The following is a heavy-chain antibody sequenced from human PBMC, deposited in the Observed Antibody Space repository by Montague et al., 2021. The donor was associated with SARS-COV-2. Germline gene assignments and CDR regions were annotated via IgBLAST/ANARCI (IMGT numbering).Heavy chain of an antibody. CDR2: INYSGRT. V-gene: IGHV4-59*01. Sequence: SETLSLTCTVYGGSISSYHWSWIRQPPGKGLEWIGYINYSGRTNYNPSLKSRVTISVDTYKKQFSLKLSSVTAADTAVYYCAREFHGCTLDYWGQGTLVTVSS. D-gene: IGHD2-15*01. CDR1: GGSISSYH. CDR3: AREFHGCTLDY. J-gene: IGHJ4*02.